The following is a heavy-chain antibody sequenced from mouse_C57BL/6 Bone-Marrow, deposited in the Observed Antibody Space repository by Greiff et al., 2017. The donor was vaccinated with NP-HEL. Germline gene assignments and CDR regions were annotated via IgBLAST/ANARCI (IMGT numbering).Heavy chain of an antibody. J-gene: IGHJ1*03. CDR2: INPGSGGT. D-gene: IGHD1-1*01. Sequence: VQLQQSGAELVRPGTSVKVSCKASGYAFTNYLIEWVKQRPGQGLEWIGVINPGSGGTNYNEKFKGKATLTADKSSSTAYMQLSSLTSEDSAVYFCAMEYYGSSYLYWYFDVWGTGTTVTVSS. CDR1: GYAFTNYL. CDR3: AMEYYGSSYLYWYFDV. V-gene: IGHV1-54*01.